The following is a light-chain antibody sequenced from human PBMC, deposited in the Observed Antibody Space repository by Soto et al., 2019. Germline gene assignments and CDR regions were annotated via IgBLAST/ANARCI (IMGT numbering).Light chain of an antibody. J-gene: IGLJ2*01. CDR2: GNS. CDR1: SSNIGAGYE. Sequence: QSVLTQPPSVSGAPGQRVTISCTGSSSNIGAGYEVHWYQQLPGTAPKLLIYGNSNRPSGVPDRFSGSKSGTSASLAITGLQAEDEADYYCQSYDSSLSGSVFGGGTKLTFL. CDR3: QSYDSSLSGSV. V-gene: IGLV1-40*01.